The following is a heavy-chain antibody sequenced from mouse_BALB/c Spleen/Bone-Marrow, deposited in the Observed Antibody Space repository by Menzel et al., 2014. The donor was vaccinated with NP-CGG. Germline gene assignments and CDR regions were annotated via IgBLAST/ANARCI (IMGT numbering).Heavy chain of an antibody. J-gene: IGHJ2*01. CDR3: ALYYDYDVGY. Sequence: VHVKQSGAELVKPGASVKLSCTASGFNIKDTYMHWVKQRPEQGLEWIGRIDLANGNTKYDPKFQGKATITADTSSNTAYLQLSSLTSEDTAVYYCALYYDYDVGYWGQGTTLTVSS. V-gene: IGHV14-3*02. CDR1: GFNIKDTY. CDR2: IDLANGNT. D-gene: IGHD2-4*01.